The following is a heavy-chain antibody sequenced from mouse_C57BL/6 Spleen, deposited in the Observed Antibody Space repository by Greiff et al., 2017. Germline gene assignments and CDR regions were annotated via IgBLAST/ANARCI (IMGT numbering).Heavy chain of an antibody. V-gene: IGHV1-52*01. D-gene: IGHD2-3*01. CDR3: ARAYDGYYGGAMDY. CDR2: IDPSDSET. Sequence: QVQLKQPGAELVRPGSSVKLSCKASGYTFTSYWMHWVKQRPIQGLEWIGNIDPSDSETHYNQKFKDKATLTVDKSSSTAYMQLSSLTSEDSAVYYCARAYDGYYGGAMDYWGQGTSVTVSS. CDR1: GYTFTSYW. J-gene: IGHJ4*01.